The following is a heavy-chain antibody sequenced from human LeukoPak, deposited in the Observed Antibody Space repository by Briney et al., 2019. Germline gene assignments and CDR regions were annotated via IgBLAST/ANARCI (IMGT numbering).Heavy chain of an antibody. CDR3: ARTYGDYDYYYGMDV. D-gene: IGHD4-17*01. CDR2: IDSGGST. Sequence: GGSLRLSCAASGITVSSHYMTWVRQAPGKGLEWVSVIDSGGSTNSADSVKGRFSVSRDNSKNTLYLQMNSLRVEDTAVYYCARTYGDYDYYYGMDVWGQGTAVTVSS. J-gene: IGHJ6*01. V-gene: IGHV3-66*01. CDR1: GITVSSHY.